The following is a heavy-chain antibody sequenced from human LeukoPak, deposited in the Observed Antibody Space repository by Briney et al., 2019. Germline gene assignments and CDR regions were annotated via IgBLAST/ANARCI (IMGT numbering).Heavy chain of an antibody. CDR2: ISSSGSTI. Sequence: GGSLRLSCAASGFTFSDYYMSWIRQAPGKGLEWVSYISSSGSTIYYADSVKGRFTISRDNAKKSLYLQMNSLRAEDTAVYYCAKPYGSGSYYRDAVDYRGQGTLVTVSS. CDR1: GFTFSDYY. V-gene: IGHV3-11*01. CDR3: AKPYGSGSYYRDAVDY. D-gene: IGHD3-10*01. J-gene: IGHJ4*02.